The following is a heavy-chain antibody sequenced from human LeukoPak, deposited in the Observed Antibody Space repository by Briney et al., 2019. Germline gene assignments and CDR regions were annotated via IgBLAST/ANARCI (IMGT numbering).Heavy chain of an antibody. J-gene: IGHJ4*02. CDR2: ISISSNYI. D-gene: IGHD3-22*01. Sequence: KPGGSLRLSCAASGFTFSRYSMNWVRQAPGKGLEWVSSISISSNYIYYADSVKGRFTISRDNAKNSLYLQVNSLRAEDTAVYYCAKDSDSLYDSSGYYPDYWGQGTLVTVSS. V-gene: IGHV3-21*01. CDR3: AKDSDSLYDSSGYYPDY. CDR1: GFTFSRYS.